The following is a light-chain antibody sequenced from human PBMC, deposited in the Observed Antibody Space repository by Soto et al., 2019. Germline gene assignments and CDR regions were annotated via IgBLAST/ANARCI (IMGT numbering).Light chain of an antibody. Sequence: DLQMTQSPSSLSASVGDRVTITCRASQSISSYLNWYQQKPGKAPKLLIYAASSLQSGVPSRFSGSGSGTDFTLTISSLQPEDFATYYCQQIYSTTFGQGAKVDIK. CDR2: AAS. V-gene: IGKV1-39*01. CDR3: QQIYSTT. CDR1: QSISSY. J-gene: IGKJ1*01.